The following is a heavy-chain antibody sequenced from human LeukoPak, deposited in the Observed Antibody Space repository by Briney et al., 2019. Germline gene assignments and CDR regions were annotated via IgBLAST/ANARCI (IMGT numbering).Heavy chain of an antibody. Sequence: PSETLSLTCTVSGGSISSSSYYWGWIRQPPGKGLEWIGSIYYSGSTYYNPSLKSRVTISVDTSKNQFSLKLSSVTAADTAVYYCARTPRRGYCSGGSCPNSRPFDYWGQGTLVTVSS. CDR2: IYYSGST. J-gene: IGHJ4*02. CDR3: ARTPRRGYCSGGSCPNSRPFDY. CDR1: GGSISSSSYY. D-gene: IGHD2-15*01. V-gene: IGHV4-39*07.